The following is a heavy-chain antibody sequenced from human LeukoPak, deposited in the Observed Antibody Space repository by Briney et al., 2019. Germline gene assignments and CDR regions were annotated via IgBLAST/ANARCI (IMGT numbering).Heavy chain of an antibody. V-gene: IGHV3-66*04. Sequence: GGSLRLSCAASGFTFSTNHMSWVRQAPGKGLEWVSDIYGGGTTYYADSVKGRFTISRDNSKNTLYLQMNSLRAEDTAVYYCAKLASIAARRPVDYWGQGTLVTVSS. D-gene: IGHD6-6*01. J-gene: IGHJ4*02. CDR2: IYGGGTT. CDR3: AKLASIAARRPVDY. CDR1: GFTFSTNH.